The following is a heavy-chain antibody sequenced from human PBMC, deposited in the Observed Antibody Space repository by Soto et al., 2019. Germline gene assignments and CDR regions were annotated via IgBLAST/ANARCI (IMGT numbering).Heavy chain of an antibody. CDR2: IWYDGSKK. Sequence: QVQVVESGGVVVQPGRSLRLSCAASGFTFSSFGMHWVRQAPGKGLEWVSLIWYDGSKKSYGDSVKGRFTISRDNSRNTVYLQMTSLRADDTAVYYCARDASYYSLWSGYYPSRNGMDVWGQGTTVTVSS. V-gene: IGHV3-33*01. CDR3: ARDASYYSLWSGYYPSRNGMDV. J-gene: IGHJ6*02. CDR1: GFTFSSFG. D-gene: IGHD3-3*01.